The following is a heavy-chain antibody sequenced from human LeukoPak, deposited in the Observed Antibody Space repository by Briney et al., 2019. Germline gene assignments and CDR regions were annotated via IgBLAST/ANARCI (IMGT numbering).Heavy chain of an antibody. V-gene: IGHV4-59*08. CDR3: ASSRISLVRGVIGYYFDN. CDR2: IHYSGST. J-gene: IGHJ4*02. Sequence: SETLSLTCTVSGGSISSYYWSWIRQPPGKGLEWIGYIHYSGSTNYNPSLKGRVTISVDTSKNQFSLKLSSVTAADTAVYYCASSRISLVRGVIGYYFDNWGQGTRVTVSS. D-gene: IGHD3-10*01. CDR1: GGSISSYY.